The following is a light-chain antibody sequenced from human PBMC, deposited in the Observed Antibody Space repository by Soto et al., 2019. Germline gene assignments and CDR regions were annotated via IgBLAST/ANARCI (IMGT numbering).Light chain of an antibody. V-gene: IGLV2-8*01. Sequence: QSALTQPPSASGSPGQSVTISCTGTSSDVGGYNYVSWYQQHPGKAPKLLIYEVSRRPSGVPDRFSGSKSGNTASLTVSGLQAEDEADYYRSSYVGTNTYVFGTGTKVTVL. CDR1: SSDVGGYNY. CDR3: SSYVGTNTYV. J-gene: IGLJ1*01. CDR2: EVS.